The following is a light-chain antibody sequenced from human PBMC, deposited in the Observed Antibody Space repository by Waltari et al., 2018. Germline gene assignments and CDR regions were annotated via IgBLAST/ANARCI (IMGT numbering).Light chain of an antibody. CDR2: DVN. V-gene: IGLV2-11*01. J-gene: IGLJ2*01. CDR1: SSDVGGYTF. Sequence: QSALTQPRSVSGSPGQSVTISCTGTSSDVGGYTFVSWYQQHPGKAPQLMIYDVNRRPSGVPDRFSGSKSGNTASLTVSGLQAEDEADYYCCSYAGSYNWVFGGGTTLTVL. CDR3: CSYAGSYNWV.